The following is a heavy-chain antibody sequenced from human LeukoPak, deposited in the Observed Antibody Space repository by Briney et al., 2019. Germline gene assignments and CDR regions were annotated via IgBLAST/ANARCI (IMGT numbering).Heavy chain of an antibody. CDR3: AKDQGSSWYLDY. D-gene: IGHD6-13*01. J-gene: IGHJ4*02. V-gene: IGHV3-74*01. CDR1: GFTFSSYW. Sequence: GGSLRLSCAASGFTFSSYWMHWVRQAPGKGLVWVSRINTDGSSTSYADSVKGRFTISRDNSKNTLYLQMNSLRAEDTAVYYCAKDQGSSWYLDYWGQGTLVTVSS. CDR2: INTDGSST.